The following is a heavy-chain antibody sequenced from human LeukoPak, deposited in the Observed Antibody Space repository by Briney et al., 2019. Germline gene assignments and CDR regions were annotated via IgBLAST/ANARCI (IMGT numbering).Heavy chain of an antibody. CDR2: IYYSGST. V-gene: IGHV4-59*02. CDR1: GGSVSNYY. J-gene: IGHJ4*02. D-gene: IGHD3-16*01. CDR3: ARASRGDYVWGSYSDYFDY. Sequence: PSETLSLTCTVSGGSVSNYYWSWIRQPPGKGLEWIGYIYYSGSTNYNPSLKSRVTISVDTSKNQFSLKLSSVTAADTAVYYCARASRGDYVWGSYSDYFDYWGQGTLVTVSS.